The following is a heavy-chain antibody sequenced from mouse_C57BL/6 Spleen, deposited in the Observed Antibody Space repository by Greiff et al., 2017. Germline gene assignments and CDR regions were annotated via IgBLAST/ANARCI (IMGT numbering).Heavy chain of an antibody. CDR2: IYPSDSET. Sequence: QVQLQQPGAELVRPGSSVKMSCKASGYTFTSYWMHWVKQRPIQGLEWLGNIYPSDSETHYNPQFKDKATLTVDKSSSTAYMQLSILTSEDSVVYCCARALSGYFAYWGQGTTLTVSS. J-gene: IGHJ2*01. V-gene: IGHV1-52*01. CDR1: GYTFTSYW. CDR3: ARALSGYFAY.